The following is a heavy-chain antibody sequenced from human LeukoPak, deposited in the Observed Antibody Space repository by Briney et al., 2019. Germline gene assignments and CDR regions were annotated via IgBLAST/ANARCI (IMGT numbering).Heavy chain of an antibody. V-gene: IGHV4-59*01. Sequence: SETLSLTCTVAGGSISSYYWSWIRQPPGKGLEWIGYIYNSGSTNYNPSLKSRVTISVDTSKNQFSLKLSSVTAADTAVYYCARGRTGYSSSWYPRFDYWGQGTLVTVSS. D-gene: IGHD6-13*01. J-gene: IGHJ4*02. CDR3: ARGRTGYSSSWYPRFDY. CDR2: IYNSGST. CDR1: GGSISSYY.